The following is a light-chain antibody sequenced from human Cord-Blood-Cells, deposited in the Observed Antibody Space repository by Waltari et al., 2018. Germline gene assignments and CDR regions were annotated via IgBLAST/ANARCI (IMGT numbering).Light chain of an antibody. V-gene: IGLV2-14*01. CDR2: DVS. CDR3: SSYTSSSTYV. J-gene: IGLJ1*01. Sequence: QSALTQPASVSASPGQSLTISCTGTSSDVGGYNYVSWYQQHPGKAPKRLLYDVSNRPSGVSTRFSGSKSGNTASLTISGLQAEDEADYYCSSYTSSSTYVFGTGTKVTVL. CDR1: SSDVGGYNY.